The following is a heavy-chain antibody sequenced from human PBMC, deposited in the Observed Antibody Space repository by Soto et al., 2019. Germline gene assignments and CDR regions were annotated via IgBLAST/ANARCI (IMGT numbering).Heavy chain of an antibody. J-gene: IGHJ6*02. V-gene: IGHV1-69*01. CDR2: IIPFFGTS. CDR1: GGTFSSYP. D-gene: IGHD1-26*01. Sequence: QVPLVQSGAEVKKPGSSVKVSCGASGGTFSSYPITWVRQAPGQGLEWMGGIIPFFGTSNYAQKFQGRVTITADESTSTAYMELRSLRSEDTAVYYCARVGHITNYGMAVWGQGTTVNVSS. CDR3: ARVGHITNYGMAV.